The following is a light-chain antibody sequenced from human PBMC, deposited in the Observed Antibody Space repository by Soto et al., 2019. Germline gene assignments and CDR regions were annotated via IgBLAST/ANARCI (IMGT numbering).Light chain of an antibody. CDR2: AAS. CDR1: QDVGND. CDR3: LQHNSYPPA. Sequence: DIQMTQSPSSLSASVGDRVTITCRASQDVGNDLGWYQQKPGKAPKRLIYAASSLESGVPARFSGSGSGTEFTLTISSLQPEDFATYYCLQHNSYPPAFGQGTKVEIK. V-gene: IGKV1-17*01. J-gene: IGKJ1*01.